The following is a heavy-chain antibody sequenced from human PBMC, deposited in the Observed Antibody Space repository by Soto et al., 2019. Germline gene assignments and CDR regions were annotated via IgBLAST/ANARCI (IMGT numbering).Heavy chain of an antibody. CDR2: IYWDDDK. D-gene: IGHD2-8*01. Sequence: SGPTLVNPTQTLTLTCPFSGFSLSSSAVGVGVGWIRQPPGKALEWLALIYWDDDKRYSPSLKSRLTITKDTSQNQVVLTMTKLDSVDTATYHCVQCGTVTYGTIFFDYFGRETMGAGS. CDR1: GFSLSSSAVGVG. V-gene: IGHV2-5*02. CDR3: VQCGTVTYGTIFFDY. J-gene: IGHJ4*02.